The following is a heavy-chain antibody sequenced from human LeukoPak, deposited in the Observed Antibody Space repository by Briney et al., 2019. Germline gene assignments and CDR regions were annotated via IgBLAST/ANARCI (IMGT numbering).Heavy chain of an antibody. CDR1: GFIVSSNY. CDR3: SRNWEDSPAMDV. D-gene: IGHD1-26*01. V-gene: IGHV3-53*05. Sequence: GWSLSLSCPASGFIVSSNYMSWVRQAPGKGLEGVAVIYSGGSTYYAVSVKGRFTISRDNSKNTLYLQMNSLRPEDPAVYSCSRNWEDSPAMDVWGKGTTVTVSS. CDR2: IYSGGST. J-gene: IGHJ6*04.